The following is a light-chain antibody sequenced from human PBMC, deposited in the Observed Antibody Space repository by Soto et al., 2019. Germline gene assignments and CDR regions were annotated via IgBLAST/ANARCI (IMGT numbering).Light chain of an antibody. Sequence: QSALTQPASVSGSLGQSITISCSGTSSDIGGDSYVSWYQQHPDTAPKLMIYDVSFRPSGISNRFSGSKSGNTASLTISGLQAEDEADYYCSSYRSSRTLVVFGGGTKLTVL. J-gene: IGLJ2*01. V-gene: IGLV2-14*03. CDR3: SSYRSSRTLVV. CDR2: DVS. CDR1: SSDIGGDSY.